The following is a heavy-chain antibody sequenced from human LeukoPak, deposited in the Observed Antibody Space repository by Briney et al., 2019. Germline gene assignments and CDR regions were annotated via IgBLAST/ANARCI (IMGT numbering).Heavy chain of an antibody. CDR3: ARNFEYCGGDCYDY. V-gene: IGHV5-51*01. J-gene: IGHJ4*02. CDR1: GYSFISYW. D-gene: IGHD2-21*02. CDR2: IFPGDSDT. Sequence: GESLKISCKGSGYSFISYWIGWVRQMRGKGLEWIGIIFPGDSDTRYSPSSQGQVTISADKSIGTAYLQWSSLKASDTATYYCARNFEYCGGDCYDYWGQGTLVSVSS.